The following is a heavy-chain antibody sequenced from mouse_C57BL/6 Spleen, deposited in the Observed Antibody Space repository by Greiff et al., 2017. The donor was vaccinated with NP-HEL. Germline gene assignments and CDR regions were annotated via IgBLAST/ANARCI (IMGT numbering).Heavy chain of an antibody. J-gene: IGHJ1*03. CDR1: GFTFSSYA. CDR3: ARPPYDYDGYWYFDV. D-gene: IGHD2-4*01. Sequence: EVQVVESGGGLVKPGGSLKLSCAASGFTFSSYAMSWVRQTPEKRLEWVATISDGGSYTYYPDNVKGRFTISRDNAKNNLYLQMSHLKSEDTAMYYCARPPYDYDGYWYFDVWGTGTTVTVSS. V-gene: IGHV5-4*01. CDR2: ISDGGSYT.